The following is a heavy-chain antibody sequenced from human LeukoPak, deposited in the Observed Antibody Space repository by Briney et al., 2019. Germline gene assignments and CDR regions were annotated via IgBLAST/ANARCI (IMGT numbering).Heavy chain of an antibody. CDR1: GYTFTGYY. Sequence: ASVKVSCKASGYTFTGYYMHWVRQAPGQGLEWMGWINPNGGGTNYAQKFQGWVTMTRDTSISTAYMELSRLRSDDTAVYYCARDLGGSYWSYFDYWGQGTLVTVSS. J-gene: IGHJ4*02. D-gene: IGHD1-26*01. CDR3: ARDLGGSYWSYFDY. CDR2: INPNGGGT. V-gene: IGHV1-2*04.